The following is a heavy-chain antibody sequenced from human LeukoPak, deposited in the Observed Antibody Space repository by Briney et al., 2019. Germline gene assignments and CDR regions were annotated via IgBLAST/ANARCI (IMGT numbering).Heavy chain of an antibody. CDR1: GFTFSSYS. Sequence: PGGSLRLSCAASGFTFSSYSMNWVRQAPGKGLEWVSSISSSSSHIYYADSVKGRFTISRDNAKNSLYLQMNSLRAEDTAVYYCAQSSGPMDVWGQGTTVTVSS. CDR3: AQSSGPMDV. D-gene: IGHD3-10*01. J-gene: IGHJ6*02. CDR2: ISSSSSHI. V-gene: IGHV3-21*01.